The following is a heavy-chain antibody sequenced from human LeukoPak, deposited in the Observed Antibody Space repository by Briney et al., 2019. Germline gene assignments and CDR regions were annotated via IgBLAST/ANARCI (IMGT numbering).Heavy chain of an antibody. V-gene: IGHV1-8*03. CDR2: MNPNSGNT. CDR3: ARGVEGYRFAVLDY. CDR1: GYTFTSYD. J-gene: IGHJ4*02. D-gene: IGHD5-18*01. Sequence: ASVKVSCKASGYTFTSYDINWVRQATGQGLGWMGWMNPNSGNTGYAQKFQGRVTITADESTSTAYMELSSLRSEDTAVYYCARGVEGYRFAVLDYWGQGTLVTVSS.